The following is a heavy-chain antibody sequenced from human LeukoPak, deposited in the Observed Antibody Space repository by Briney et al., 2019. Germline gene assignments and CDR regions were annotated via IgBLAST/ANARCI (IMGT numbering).Heavy chain of an antibody. CDR1: GFTFSSYA. CDR3: AKDVTVATVTY. Sequence: GKSLRLSCAASGFTFSSYAMSWVRQAPGKGLEWVSAISGSGGSTYYADSVKGRFTISRDNSKNTLYLQMNSLRAEDTAVYYCAKDVTVATVTYWGQGTLVTVSS. J-gene: IGHJ4*02. CDR2: ISGSGGST. V-gene: IGHV3-23*01. D-gene: IGHD4-17*01.